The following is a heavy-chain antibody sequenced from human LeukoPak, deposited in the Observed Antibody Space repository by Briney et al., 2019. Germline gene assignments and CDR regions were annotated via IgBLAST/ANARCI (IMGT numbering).Heavy chain of an antibody. V-gene: IGHV3-23*01. CDR3: AKDPGSSWQNWFDP. Sequence: GGSLRLSCAASGFTFSSYAMSWVRQAPGKGLEWVSAISGSGGSTYYADSVKGRFTISRDNSKNTLYLQTNSLRAEDTAVYYCAKDPGSSWQNWFDPWGQGTLVTVSS. D-gene: IGHD6-13*01. CDR2: ISGSGGST. CDR1: GFTFSSYA. J-gene: IGHJ5*02.